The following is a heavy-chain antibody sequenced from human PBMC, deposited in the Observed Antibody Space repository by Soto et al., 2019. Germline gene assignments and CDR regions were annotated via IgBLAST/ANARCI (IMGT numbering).Heavy chain of an antibody. CDR3: AREIIPLTTDWYFDL. V-gene: IGHV4-30-4*01. CDR2: IFPSGST. J-gene: IGHJ2*01. CDR1: GGSISGGIYY. Sequence: QVQLQESGPGLVKPSETLSLTCTVSGGSISGGIYYWSWVRQSPGKCLEWIGYIFPSGSTFYNPSLGRRVTISVDTSKNQFSLRLSSVTAADTAVYYCAREIIPLTTDWYFDLWSRGTLVTVSS. D-gene: IGHD4-17*01.